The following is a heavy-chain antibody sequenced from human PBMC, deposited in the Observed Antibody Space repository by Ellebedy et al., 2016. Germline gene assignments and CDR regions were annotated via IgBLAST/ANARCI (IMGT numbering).Heavy chain of an antibody. CDR2: INPYTRGT. V-gene: IGHV1-2*05. Sequence: ASVKVSCKTSGYSFTAYYIHWVRQAPGQGLEWMGRINPYTRGTNYAEKFQGRVTMTTDTSGSTAYMELTRLRSDDTVVYYCARETLGGMDVWGQGTTVTVSS. J-gene: IGHJ6*02. D-gene: IGHD7-27*01. CDR3: ARETLGGMDV. CDR1: GYSFTAYY.